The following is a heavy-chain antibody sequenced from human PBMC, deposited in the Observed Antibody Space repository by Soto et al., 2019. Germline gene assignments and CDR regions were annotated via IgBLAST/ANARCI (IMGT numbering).Heavy chain of an antibody. V-gene: IGHV3-74*01. J-gene: IGHJ4*02. CDR1: GFTLSSYW. Sequence: PWGSLRLSCAASGFTLSSYWMHWVRQAPGKGLVWVSRVNSDGSSTSYADSVKGRFTISRDNAKNTLYLQMNSLRAEDTAVYYCARRSSTAAPYYFDYWGQGTLVTVSS. CDR3: ARRSSTAAPYYFDY. D-gene: IGHD3-10*01. CDR2: VNSDGSST.